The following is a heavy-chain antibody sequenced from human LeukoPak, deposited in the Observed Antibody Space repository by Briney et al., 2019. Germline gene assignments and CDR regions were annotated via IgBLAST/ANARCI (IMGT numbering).Heavy chain of an antibody. D-gene: IGHD3-10*01. J-gene: IGHJ4*02. V-gene: IGHV3-23*01. Sequence: PGGSLRLSCAASGFTFTNYAMSWVRQAPGKGLEWVSGVSGSGRSAVYADSVEGRFTISRDNSKSMMYLQMNSLGAEDTAVYYCAKDLLHGSGSYSWGVFDYWGQGTLVTVSS. CDR3: AKDLLHGSGSYSWGVFDY. CDR1: GFTFTNYA. CDR2: VSGSGRSA.